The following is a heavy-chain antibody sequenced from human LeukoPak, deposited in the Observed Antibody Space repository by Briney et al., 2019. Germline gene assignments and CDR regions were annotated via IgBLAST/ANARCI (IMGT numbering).Heavy chain of an antibody. CDR2: INHSGST. D-gene: IGHD4-17*01. CDR3: AREGCTVTTSTGSWFDP. Sequence: SETLSLTCAVYGGSFSGYYWSWIRQPPGKGLEWIGEINHSGSTNYNPSLKSRVTISVDTSKNQFSLKLSSVTAADTAVYYCAREGCTVTTSTGSWFDPWGQGTLVTVSS. CDR1: GGSFSGYY. V-gene: IGHV4-34*01. J-gene: IGHJ5*02.